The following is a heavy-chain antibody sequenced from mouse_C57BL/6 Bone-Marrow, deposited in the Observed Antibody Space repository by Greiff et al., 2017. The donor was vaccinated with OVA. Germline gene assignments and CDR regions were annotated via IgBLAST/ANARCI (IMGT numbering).Heavy chain of an antibody. CDR2: IDPSDSYT. Sequence: QVQLQQSGAELVKPGASVKLSCKASGYTFTSYWMQWVKQRPGQGLEWIGEIDPSDSYTNYNQKFKGKATLTVDTSSSTAYMQLSSLTSEDSAVYYCAKESGEMINWYFDVWGTGTTVTVSS. D-gene: IGHD2-3*01. CDR1: GYTFTSYW. J-gene: IGHJ1*03. CDR3: AKESGEMINWYFDV. V-gene: IGHV1-50*01.